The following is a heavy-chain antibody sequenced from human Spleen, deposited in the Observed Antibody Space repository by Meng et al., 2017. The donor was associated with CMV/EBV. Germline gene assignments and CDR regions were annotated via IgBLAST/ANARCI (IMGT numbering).Heavy chain of an antibody. V-gene: IGHV3-48*03. J-gene: IGHJ4*02. CDR2: ISTSGSTI. CDR3: ARVTTRYFDS. CDR1: GFIFSSYE. D-gene: IGHD1-1*01. Sequence: GESLKISCAASGFIFSSYEMNWVRQAPGKGLEWVSYISTSGSTIYYADSVKGRFTISRDNTKSSLSLQMNSLRAEDTAVYYCARVTTRYFDSWGQGTLVTVSS.